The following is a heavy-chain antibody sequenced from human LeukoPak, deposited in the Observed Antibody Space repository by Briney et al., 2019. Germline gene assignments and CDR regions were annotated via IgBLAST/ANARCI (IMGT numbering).Heavy chain of an antibody. CDR2: VSDSGGST. J-gene: IGHJ4*02. D-gene: IGHD3-10*01. CDR3: AKGLPGFGDLLDVWNY. V-gene: IGHV3-23*01. CDR1: GFTFSSYW. Sequence: GGSLRLSCAASGFTFSSYWMSWVRQAPGKGLELVSSVSDSGGSTYYADSVRGRFTISRDNSKNTLYLQMNSLRAEDSALYYCAKGLPGFGDLLDVWNYWGQGILVTVSS.